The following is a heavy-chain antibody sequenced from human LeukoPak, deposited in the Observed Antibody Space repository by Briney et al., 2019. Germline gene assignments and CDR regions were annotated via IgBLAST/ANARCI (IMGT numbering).Heavy chain of an antibody. V-gene: IGHV4-59*08. J-gene: IGHJ3*02. CDR2: IYYSGST. CDR1: GGSISSYY. CDR3: ARGYCSGGSCYRAFDI. Sequence: PSETLSLTRTVSGGSISSYYWSWIRQPPGKGLEWIGYIYYSGSTNYNSSLKSRVTISVDTSKNQFSLKLSSVTAADTAVYYCARGYCSGGSCYRAFDIWGQGTMVTVSS. D-gene: IGHD2-15*01.